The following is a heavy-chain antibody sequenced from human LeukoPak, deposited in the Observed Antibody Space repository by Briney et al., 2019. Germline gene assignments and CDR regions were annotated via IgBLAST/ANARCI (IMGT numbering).Heavy chain of an antibody. J-gene: IGHJ4*02. Sequence: PGGSLRLSCAASGFTFSDYYMSWIRQAPGKGLEWVSSISSSSSYIYYADSVKGRFTISRDNAKNSLYLQMNSLRAEDTAVYYCARSLGPGSSPFDYWGQGTLVTVSS. CDR2: ISSSSSYI. D-gene: IGHD1-26*01. CDR1: GFTFSDYY. CDR3: ARSLGPGSSPFDY. V-gene: IGHV3-11*06.